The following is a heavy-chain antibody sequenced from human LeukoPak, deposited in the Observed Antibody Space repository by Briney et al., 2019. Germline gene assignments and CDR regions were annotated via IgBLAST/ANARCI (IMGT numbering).Heavy chain of an antibody. J-gene: IGHJ3*02. Sequence: PGGSLRLSCAASGFTVSSNYMSRVRQAPGKGLEWVSVIYSGGSTYYADSVKGRFTISRDNSKNTLYLQMNSLRAEDTAVYYCARDRGSGWYDGAFDIWGQGTMVTVSS. CDR2: IYSGGST. CDR3: ARDRGSGWYDGAFDI. V-gene: IGHV3-53*01. D-gene: IGHD6-19*01. CDR1: GFTVSSNY.